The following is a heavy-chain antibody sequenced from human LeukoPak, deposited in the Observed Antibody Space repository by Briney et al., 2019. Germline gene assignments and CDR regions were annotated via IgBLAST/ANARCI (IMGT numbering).Heavy chain of an antibody. J-gene: IGHJ4*02. Sequence: PGGSLRLSCAASGFTFSSYAMSWVRQAPGKGLEWVSAISGSGGSTYHADSVKGRFTISRDNSKNTLYLQMNSLRAEDTAVYYCAKLGTYHYDSSGYYYGYWGQGTLVTVSS. CDR3: AKLGTYHYDSSGYYYGY. CDR1: GFTFSSYA. D-gene: IGHD3-22*01. CDR2: ISGSGGST. V-gene: IGHV3-23*01.